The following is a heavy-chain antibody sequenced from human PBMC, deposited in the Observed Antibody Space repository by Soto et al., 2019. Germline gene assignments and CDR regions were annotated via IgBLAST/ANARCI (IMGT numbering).Heavy chain of an antibody. Sequence: QVQLVESGGGVVHPGRSLRLSCAASGFTFSSYAMHWVRQAPGKGLEWVAVISYDGSNKYYADSVKGRFTISIENAKNTLYLQMNSLRAEDTAMYYCARDPVAYCVVDCRTFDYWGQGPLVTVSS. J-gene: IGHJ4*02. CDR3: ARDPVAYCVVDCRTFDY. CDR1: GFTFSSYA. CDR2: ISYDGSNK. V-gene: IGHV3-30-3*01. D-gene: IGHD2-21*02.